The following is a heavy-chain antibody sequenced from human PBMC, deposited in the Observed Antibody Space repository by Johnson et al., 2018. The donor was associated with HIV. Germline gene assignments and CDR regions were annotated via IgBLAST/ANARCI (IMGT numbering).Heavy chain of an antibody. D-gene: IGHD2-15*01. CDR1: GFTFSSYD. CDR2: IGTAGDT. V-gene: IGHV3-13*01. CDR3: ARAVCRGGRFYSHGAFDI. Sequence: MQLVESGGGLVQPGGSLRLSCAASGFTFSSYDMHWVRQATGKGLEWVSTIGTAGDTYYPGSVKGRFTVSREDAKNSLYLQMNSLRAGDTALYYCARAVCRGGRFYSHGAFDIWGQGTMLIVSS. J-gene: IGHJ3*02.